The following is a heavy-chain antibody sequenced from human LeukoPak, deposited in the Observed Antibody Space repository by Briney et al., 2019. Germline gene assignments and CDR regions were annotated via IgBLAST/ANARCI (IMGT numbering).Heavy chain of an antibody. V-gene: IGHV4-39*01. D-gene: IGHD5-18*01. CDR1: GDSISSGSYC. CDR3: ARRGRLWPDFDY. CDR2: MHYRGST. Sequence: SETLSLTCTVSGDSISSGSYCWGWIRQPPGKGLEWIGSMHYRGSTYYNPSLKSRVTISIDTSKNQFSLKLSSVTAADTAVYYRARRGRLWPDFDYWGQGTLVTVSS. J-gene: IGHJ4*01.